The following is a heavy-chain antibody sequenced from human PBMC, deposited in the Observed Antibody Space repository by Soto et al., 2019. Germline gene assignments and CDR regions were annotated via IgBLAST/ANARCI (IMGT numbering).Heavy chain of an antibody. J-gene: IGHJ6*02. Sequence: DVQLVESGGGLVQPGRSLRLSCAASGFTFDDYAMHWVRQAPGKGLEWVSHISGSGDTTSYADSVEGRFTISRDNSKDTVFLQMNSLRAEDTALYYCGKSRSGSGSAYYYGVDVWGQGTMVTVSS. D-gene: IGHD3-10*01. V-gene: IGHV3-23*04. CDR2: ISGSGDTT. CDR1: GFTFDDYA. CDR3: GKSRSGSGSAYYYGVDV.